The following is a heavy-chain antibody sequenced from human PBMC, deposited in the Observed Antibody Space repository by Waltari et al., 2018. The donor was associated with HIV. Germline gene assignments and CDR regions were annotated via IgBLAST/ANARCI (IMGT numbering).Heavy chain of an antibody. CDR3: ARDQGGIAVAGTPGDY. J-gene: IGHJ4*02. CDR1: GYTFTGYY. D-gene: IGHD6-19*01. CDR2: INPNSGGT. V-gene: IGHV1-2*02. Sequence: QVQLVQSGAEVKKPGASVKVSCKASGYTFTGYYMHWLGTAPGQGLEWMGWINPNSGGTNYAQKFQGRVTMTRDTSISTAYMELSRLRSDDTAVYYCARDQGGIAVAGTPGDYWGQGTLVTVSS.